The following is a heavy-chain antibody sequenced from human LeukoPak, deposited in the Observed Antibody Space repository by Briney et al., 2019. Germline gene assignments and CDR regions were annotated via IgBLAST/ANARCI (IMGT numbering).Heavy chain of an antibody. J-gene: IGHJ6*03. Sequence: ASVKVSCKASGYTFTSYGISWVRQAPGQGLEWMGWISAYNGNTNYAQKLQGRVTMTTDTSTSTAYMELSSLRSEDTAVYYCAREGQQLSDYYYMDVWGKGTTVTISS. CDR3: AREGQQLSDYYYMDV. CDR1: GYTFTSYG. D-gene: IGHD6-13*01. CDR2: ISAYNGNT. V-gene: IGHV1-18*01.